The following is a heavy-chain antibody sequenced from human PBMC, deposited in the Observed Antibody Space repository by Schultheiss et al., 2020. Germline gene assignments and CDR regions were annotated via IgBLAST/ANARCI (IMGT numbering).Heavy chain of an antibody. CDR2: ISAYNGNT. CDR1: GYTFTSYG. CDR3: ARTSTYYDFWSGYYIDY. D-gene: IGHD3-3*01. J-gene: IGHJ4*02. V-gene: IGHV1-18*01. Sequence: ASVKVSCKASGYTFTSYGISWVRQAPGQGLEWMGWISAYNGNTNYAQKLQGRVTMTTDTSTSTAYMELRSLRSDDTAVYYCARTSTYYDFWSGYYIDYWGQGTLVTVSS.